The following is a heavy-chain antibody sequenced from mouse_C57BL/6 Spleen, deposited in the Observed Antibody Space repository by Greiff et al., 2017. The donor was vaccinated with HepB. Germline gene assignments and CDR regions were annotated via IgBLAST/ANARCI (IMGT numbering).Heavy chain of an antibody. CDR1: GYAFSSYW. D-gene: IGHD4-1*01. V-gene: IGHV1-80*01. CDR3: ARRELGYYFDY. Sequence: QVQLQQSGAELVKPGASVKISCKASGYAFSSYWMNWVKQRPGKGLEWIGQIYPGDGDTNYNGKFKGKATLTADKSSSTAYMQLSSLTSEDSAVYFCARRELGYYFDYWGQGTTLTVSS. CDR2: IYPGDGDT. J-gene: IGHJ2*01.